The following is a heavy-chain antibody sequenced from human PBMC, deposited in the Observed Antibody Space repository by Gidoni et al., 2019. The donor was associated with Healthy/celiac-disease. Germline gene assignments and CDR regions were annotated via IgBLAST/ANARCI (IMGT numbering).Heavy chain of an antibody. V-gene: IGHV3-30-3*01. CDR3: ARGGSGYYYYYYGMDV. Sequence: QVQLVESGGGVVQPGRSLRLSCAASGSTFRSYDMHWVRQAPGKGLEWVAVISYDGSNKYYADSVKGRFTISRDNSKNTLYLQMNSLRAEDTAVYYCARGGSGYYYYYYGMDVWGQGTTVTVSS. D-gene: IGHD3-22*01. J-gene: IGHJ6*02. CDR2: ISYDGSNK. CDR1: GSTFRSYD.